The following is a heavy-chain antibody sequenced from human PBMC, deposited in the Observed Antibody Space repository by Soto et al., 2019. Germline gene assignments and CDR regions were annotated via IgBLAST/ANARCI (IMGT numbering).Heavy chain of an antibody. CDR3: ARGPSSGPDY. V-gene: IGHV4-34*01. CDR1: GGSFSGYY. Sequence: ETLSLTCAVYGGSFSGYYWSWIRQPPGKGLEWIGEINHSGSTNYNPSLKSRVTLSVDTSKNQFSLKLSSVTAADTAVYYCARGPSSGPDYWGQGTLVTVSS. D-gene: IGHD3-22*01. J-gene: IGHJ4*02. CDR2: INHSGST.